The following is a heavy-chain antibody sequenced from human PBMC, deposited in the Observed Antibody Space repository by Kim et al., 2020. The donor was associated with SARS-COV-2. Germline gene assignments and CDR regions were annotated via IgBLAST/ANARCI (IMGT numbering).Heavy chain of an antibody. CDR2: AI. Sequence: AIFYADAVRGRSTISTDNTKNSLYRQMNSLRAEDTAVYYCARDLGYSFDYWGQGSLVTVSS. J-gene: IGHJ4*02. CDR3: ARDLGYSFDY. V-gene: IGHV3-48*04. D-gene: IGHD2-21*01.